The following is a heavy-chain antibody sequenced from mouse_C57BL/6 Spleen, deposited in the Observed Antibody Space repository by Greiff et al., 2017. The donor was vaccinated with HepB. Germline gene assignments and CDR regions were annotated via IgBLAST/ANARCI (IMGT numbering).Heavy chain of an antibody. V-gene: IGHV1-9*01. Sequence: VELQQSGAELMKPGATVKLSCKATGYTVTGYWREWVKQRPGHGLEWIGEILPGSGSTNYKEKFKCKATFTADTCFNTAYMQLSSLTTEDSAIDYSASDAIDYWSHGTSVTVSS. CDR3: ASDAIDY. CDR2: ILPGSGST. CDR1: GYTVTGYW. J-gene: IGHJ4*01.